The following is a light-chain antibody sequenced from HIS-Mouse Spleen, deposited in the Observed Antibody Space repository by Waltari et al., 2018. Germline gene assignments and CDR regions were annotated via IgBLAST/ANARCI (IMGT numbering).Light chain of an antibody. Sequence: SYELTQPPSVSVSPGQTASITCSGDKLGDKYACWYQQKPGRSPVLVIYQDSKRPSGIPERFSGPNPGNSATLTISGTQAMDEADYYCQAWDSSTVVFGGGTKLTVL. CDR2: QDS. CDR3: QAWDSSTVV. J-gene: IGLJ2*01. CDR1: KLGDKY. V-gene: IGLV3-1*01.